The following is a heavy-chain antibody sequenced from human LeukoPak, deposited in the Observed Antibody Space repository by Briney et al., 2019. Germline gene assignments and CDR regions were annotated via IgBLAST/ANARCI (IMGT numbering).Heavy chain of an antibody. J-gene: IGHJ4*02. CDR1: GGSFSGYY. CDR3: ARHVVTAIHTHLYYFDY. CDR2: INHSGST. D-gene: IGHD2-21*02. V-gene: IGHV4-34*01. Sequence: SETLSLTCAVYGGSFSGYYWSWIRQPPGKGPEWVGEINHSGSTNYNPSLKSRVTISVDTSKNQFSLKLSSVTAADTAVYYCARHVVTAIHTHLYYFDYWGQGTLVTVSS.